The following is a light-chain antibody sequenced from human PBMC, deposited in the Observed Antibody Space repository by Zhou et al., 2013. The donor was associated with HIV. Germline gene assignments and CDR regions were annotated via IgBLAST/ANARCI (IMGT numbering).Light chain of an antibody. CDR1: QSVGDK. CDR2: GAS. J-gene: IGKJ1*01. V-gene: IGKV3-15*01. CDR3: QEYDNWPPWT. Sequence: EMLMTQSPATLSVSPGERATLSCRASQSVGDKLAWYQQRPGQAPRLLIHGASTRATGIPARFSGSGSGTEFTLTITSLQSEDFAVYYCQEYDNWPPWTFGPGTKVEIK.